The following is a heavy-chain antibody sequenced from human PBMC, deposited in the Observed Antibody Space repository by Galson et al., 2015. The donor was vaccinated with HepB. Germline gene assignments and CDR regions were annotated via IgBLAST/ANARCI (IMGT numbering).Heavy chain of an antibody. CDR3: ARGHYSYYGVDV. CDR1: GFTFSNFW. CDR2: IKTDGSNT. V-gene: IGHV3-74*01. J-gene: IGHJ6*02. Sequence: LRLSCAASGFTFSNFWMHWLRQAPGKGLVWVSRIKTDGSNTYYADSVKGRFTISRDNAKNMLYLQTSSLRAEDTAVYYCARGHYSYYGVDVRGQGTTVTVSS.